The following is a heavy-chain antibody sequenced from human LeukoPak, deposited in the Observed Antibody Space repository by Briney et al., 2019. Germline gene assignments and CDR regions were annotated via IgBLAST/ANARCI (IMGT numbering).Heavy chain of an antibody. CDR3: ARETPDGYYFDY. CDR1: GYTFTSYD. CDR2: MNPNSGNT. D-gene: IGHD2-2*03. V-gene: IGHV1-8*03. Sequence: ASVKVSCKASGYTFTSYDINWVRQATGQGLEWMGWMNPNSGNTGYAQKFQGRVTITRNTSISTAYMELSSLRSEDTAVYYCARETPDGYYFDYWGQGTLVTVSS. J-gene: IGHJ4*02.